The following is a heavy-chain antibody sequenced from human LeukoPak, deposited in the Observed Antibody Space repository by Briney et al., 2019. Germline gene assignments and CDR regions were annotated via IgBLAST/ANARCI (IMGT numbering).Heavy chain of an antibody. Sequence: ASVKVSCKAFGYTSTSYGISWVRQAPGQGLEWMGWISGYNGNTNYAQKLQGRVSMTTDTSTSTAYMEVRSLRSDDTAVYYCAREPLLGYCSGGSCYKGGYMDVWGKGTTVTVSS. CDR2: ISGYNGNT. J-gene: IGHJ6*03. CDR1: GYTSTSYG. V-gene: IGHV1-18*01. D-gene: IGHD2-15*01. CDR3: AREPLLGYCSGGSCYKGGYMDV.